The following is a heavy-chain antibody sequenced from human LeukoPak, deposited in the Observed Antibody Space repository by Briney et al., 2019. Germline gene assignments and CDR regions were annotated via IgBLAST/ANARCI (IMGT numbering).Heavy chain of an antibody. CDR3: ARGGKLLWFGAPLRDYNYYYYYMDV. V-gene: IGHV3-20*04. J-gene: IGHJ6*03. CDR2: INWNGGST. D-gene: IGHD3-10*01. CDR1: GFTFDDYG. Sequence: GGSLRLSCAASGFTFDDYGMSWVRQAPGTGLEWVSGINWNGGSTDYADSVKGRFTISRDNAKNTLYMQMNSLRAEDTALYYCARGGKLLWFGAPLRDYNYYYYYMDVWGNGTTVTVSS.